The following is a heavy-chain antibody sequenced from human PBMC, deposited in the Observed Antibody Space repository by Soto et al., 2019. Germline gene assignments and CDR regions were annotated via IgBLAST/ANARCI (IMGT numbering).Heavy chain of an antibody. J-gene: IGHJ4*02. V-gene: IGHV1-24*01. CDR1: GYTRTELS. CDR3: ATDQRIGIAVAGYDY. D-gene: IGHD6-19*01. Sequence: ASVKVSCKDSGYTRTELSMHWVRQAPGKGLEWMGGFDPEDGETIYAQKCQGRGTMTEDTSTDTGYKERSRLGSEDTAVYSCATDQRIGIAVAGYDYWGQGTLVTVSS. CDR2: FDPEDGET.